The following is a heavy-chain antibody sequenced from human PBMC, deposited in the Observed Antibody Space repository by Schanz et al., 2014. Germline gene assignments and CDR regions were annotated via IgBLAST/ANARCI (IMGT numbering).Heavy chain of an antibody. Sequence: VQLVESGGGAVQPGRSLRLSCTASGFNSDDYAMHWVRQAPGKGLEWVSNIPWNGAAIGYAGSVRGRFTISRDSAKNSLYLQMNSLRPEDTALYYCAKGSRSGSKVMDVWGKGTTVTVSS. D-gene: IGHD3-10*01. CDR2: IPWNGAAI. CDR3: AKGSRSGSKVMDV. CDR1: GFNSDDYA. J-gene: IGHJ6*03. V-gene: IGHV3-9*02.